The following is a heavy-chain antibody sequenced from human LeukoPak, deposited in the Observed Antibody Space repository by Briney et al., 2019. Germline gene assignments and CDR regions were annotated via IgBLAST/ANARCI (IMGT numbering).Heavy chain of an antibody. Sequence: GESLKISCKGSGYSFTSYWIGWVRQMPGKGLEWMGIIYPGDSDTRYSPSFQGQVTISADKSISTAYLQWSSLKVSDTAMYYCASSYYYDSSGYYPDAFDIWGQGTMVTVSS. J-gene: IGHJ3*02. D-gene: IGHD3-22*01. CDR1: GYSFTSYW. CDR3: ASSYYYDSSGYYPDAFDI. CDR2: IYPGDSDT. V-gene: IGHV5-51*01.